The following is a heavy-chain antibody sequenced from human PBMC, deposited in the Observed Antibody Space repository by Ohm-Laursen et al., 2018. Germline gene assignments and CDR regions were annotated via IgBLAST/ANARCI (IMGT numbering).Heavy chain of an antibody. CDR3: AKRDVSNYHCFDS. V-gene: IGHV3-9*01. D-gene: IGHD4-11*01. Sequence: SLRLSCAASGFTFDDYAMHWVRQAPGKGLEWVSGISWNSGSIGYADSVKGRFTISRDNAKNSLYLQMNSLRAEDTAVYYCAKRDVSNYHCFDSWGQGTLVTVSS. CDR2: ISWNSGSI. CDR1: GFTFDDYA. J-gene: IGHJ4*02.